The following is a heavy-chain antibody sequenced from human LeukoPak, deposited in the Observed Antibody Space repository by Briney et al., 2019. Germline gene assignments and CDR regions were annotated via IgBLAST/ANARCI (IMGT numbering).Heavy chain of an antibody. CDR3: ARESRGYYDSSGYYWDY. J-gene: IGHJ4*02. V-gene: IGHV1-18*01. CDR1: GGTFGSYA. CDR2: ISAYNGNT. Sequence: ASVKVSCDLSGGTFGSYAISWVRQAPGQGLEWMGWISAYNGNTNYAQKLQGRVTMTTDTSTSTAYMELRSLRSDDTAVYYCARESRGYYDSSGYYWDYWGQGTLVTVSS. D-gene: IGHD3-22*01.